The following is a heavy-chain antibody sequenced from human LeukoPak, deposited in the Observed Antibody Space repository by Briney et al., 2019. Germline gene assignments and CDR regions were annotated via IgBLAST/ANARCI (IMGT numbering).Heavy chain of an antibody. D-gene: IGHD1-26*01. Sequence: PGGSLRLSCVASGFTFTGHSMHWVRQAPGKGLEWVAVVGNDEKTIFYADSLKGRFTISRDNSKNTLFLQMNSLRDEDTAVYYCARGIIVGATWGENDNWFDPWGQGTLVTVSS. V-gene: IGHV3-30*04. CDR3: ARGIIVGATWGENDNWFDP. CDR1: GFTFTGHS. J-gene: IGHJ5*02. CDR2: VGNDEKTI.